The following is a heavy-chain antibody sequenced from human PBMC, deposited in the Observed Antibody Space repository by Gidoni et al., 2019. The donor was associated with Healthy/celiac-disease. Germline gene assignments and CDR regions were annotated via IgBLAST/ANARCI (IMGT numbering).Heavy chain of an antibody. CDR3: ATHPGGATYSDY. J-gene: IGHJ4*02. V-gene: IGHV3-48*03. CDR1: GFTFSSYE. CDR2: ISSSGSTI. Sequence: EVQLVESGGGLVQPGGSLRLSCAASGFTFSSYEMNWVRQAPGKGLEWVSYISSSGSTIYYADSVKGRFTISRDNAKNSLYLQMNSLRAEDTAVYYCATHPGGATYSDYWGQGTLVTVSS. D-gene: IGHD1-26*01.